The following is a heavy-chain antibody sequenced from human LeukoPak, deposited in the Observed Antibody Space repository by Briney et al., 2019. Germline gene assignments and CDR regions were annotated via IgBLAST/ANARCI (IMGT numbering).Heavy chain of an antibody. CDR3: ARSPDILTGENFDY. CDR1: GYTFTGSY. J-gene: IGHJ4*02. CDR2: INPNSGGT. Sequence: ASVKVSCKASGYTFTGSYMHWVRQAPGQGLEWMGWINPNSGGTNYAQKFQGRVTMTRDTSISTDYMELSRLRSADTAVYYCARSPDILTGENFDYWGQGTLVTVSS. V-gene: IGHV1-2*02. D-gene: IGHD3-9*01.